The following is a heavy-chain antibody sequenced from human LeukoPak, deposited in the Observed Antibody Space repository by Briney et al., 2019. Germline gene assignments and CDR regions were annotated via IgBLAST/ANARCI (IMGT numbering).Heavy chain of an antibody. CDR2: ISSSSSCI. CDR3: ARDPTIFGVVIVENWFDP. J-gene: IGHJ5*02. CDR1: GFTFSSYS. V-gene: IGHV3-21*01. Sequence: GGSLRLSCAASGFTFSSYSMNWVRQAPGKGLEWVSSISSSSSCIYYADSVKGRFTISRDNAKNSLYLQMNSLRAEDTAVYYCARDPTIFGVVIVENWFDPWGQGTLVTVSS. D-gene: IGHD3-3*01.